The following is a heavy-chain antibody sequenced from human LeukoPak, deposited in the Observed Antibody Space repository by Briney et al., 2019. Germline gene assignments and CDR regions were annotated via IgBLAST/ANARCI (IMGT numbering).Heavy chain of an antibody. D-gene: IGHD3-22*01. CDR3: AREGTYYDSSGYYVS. J-gene: IGHJ5*02. CDR2: LRGDGDT. CDR1: GFSFSNYA. Sequence: GGSLRLSCAASGFSFSNYAMSWVRQAPARGLEWVSSLRGDGDTFYADSVKGRFTLSRDNSNNTLSLEMSSLRAEDTAVYYCAREGTYYDSSGYYVSWGQGTLVTVSS. V-gene: IGHV3-23*01.